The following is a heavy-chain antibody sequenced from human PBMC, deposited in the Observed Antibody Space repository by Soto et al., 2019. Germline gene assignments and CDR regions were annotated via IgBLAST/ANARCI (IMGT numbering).Heavy chain of an antibody. J-gene: IGHJ6*02. CDR2: IYPGDSDT. D-gene: IGHD5-18*01. V-gene: IGHV5-51*01. CDR1: GYSFTSYG. Sequence: PGESLKISCKGSGYSFTSYGIGWVRQMPGKGLEWMGIIYPGDSDTRYSPSFQGQVTISADKSISTAYLQWSSLKASGTAMYYCAREVGDYTAMAQYYYYGMDVWGQGTTVTVSS. CDR3: AREVGDYTAMAQYYYYGMDV.